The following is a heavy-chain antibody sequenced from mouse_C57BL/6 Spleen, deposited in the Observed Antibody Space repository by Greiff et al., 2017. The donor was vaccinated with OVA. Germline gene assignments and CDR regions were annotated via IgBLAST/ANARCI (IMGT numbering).Heavy chain of an antibody. CDR2: INPNNGGT. CDR3: ARRPQGRFSYWYFDV. J-gene: IGHJ1*03. CDR1: GYTFTDYN. Sequence: EVQLQQSGPELVKPGASVKIPCKASGYTFTDYNMDWVKQSHGKSLEWIGDINPNNGGTIYNQKFKGKATLTVDKSSSTAYMELRSLTSEDTAVYYCARRPQGRFSYWYFDVWGTGTTVTVSS. V-gene: IGHV1-18*01. D-gene: IGHD3-3*01.